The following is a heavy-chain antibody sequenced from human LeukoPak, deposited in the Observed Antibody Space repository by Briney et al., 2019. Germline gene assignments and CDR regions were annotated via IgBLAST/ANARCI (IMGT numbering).Heavy chain of an antibody. CDR2: INHSGST. Sequence: SETLSLTCAVYGGSFSGYYWSWIRQPPAKGLEWIGEINHSGSTNYNPSLKSRVTISVDTSKNQFSLKLSSVTAADTAVYYCARAHGLSGGNSAYWGQGTLVTVSS. CDR3: ARAHGLSGGNSAY. V-gene: IGHV4-34*01. J-gene: IGHJ4*02. CDR1: GGSFSGYY. D-gene: IGHD2-15*01.